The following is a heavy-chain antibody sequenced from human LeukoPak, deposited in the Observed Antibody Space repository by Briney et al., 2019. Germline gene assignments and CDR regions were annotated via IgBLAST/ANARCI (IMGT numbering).Heavy chain of an antibody. D-gene: IGHD6-13*01. CDR2: ISGSGGST. V-gene: IGHV3-23*01. J-gene: IGHJ3*02. CDR3: ARSRSSSWYKYAFDI. Sequence: GGSLRLSCAASGFTFSSYAMSWVRQAPGKGLEWVSAISGSGGSTYYADSVKGRFTISRDNSKNTLYLQMNSLRAEDTAVYYCARSRSSSWYKYAFDIWGQGTMVTVSS. CDR1: GFTFSSYA.